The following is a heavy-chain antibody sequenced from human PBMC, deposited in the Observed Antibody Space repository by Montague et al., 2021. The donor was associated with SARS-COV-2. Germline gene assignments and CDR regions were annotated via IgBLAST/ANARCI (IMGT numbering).Heavy chain of an antibody. J-gene: IGHJ4*02. V-gene: IGHV3-23*01. D-gene: IGHD4-17*01. CDR3: AKAYMTTVTTLDFDY. CDR2: ISGSGGST. Sequence: SLRLSCAASGFTFSSYAMSWVRQAPGKGLEWVSAISGSGGSTYYADSAKGRFTISRDNSKNTLYLQMNSLRAEDTAVYYCAKAYMTTVTTLDFDYWGQGTLVTVSS. CDR1: GFTFSSYA.